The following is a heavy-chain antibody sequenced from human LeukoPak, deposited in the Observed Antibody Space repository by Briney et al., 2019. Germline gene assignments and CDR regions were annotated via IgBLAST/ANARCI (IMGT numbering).Heavy chain of an antibody. Sequence: PSETLSLTCTVSGGSISSSSYYWGWIRQPPGKGLEWIGSIYYSGSTYYNPSLKSRVTISVDTSKNQFSLKLSSVTAADTAVYYCARLFRYCSSTSCAPFDYWGQGTLVTVSS. CDR3: ARLFRYCSSTSCAPFDY. D-gene: IGHD2-2*01. CDR1: GGSISSSSYY. V-gene: IGHV4-39*01. CDR2: IYYSGST. J-gene: IGHJ4*02.